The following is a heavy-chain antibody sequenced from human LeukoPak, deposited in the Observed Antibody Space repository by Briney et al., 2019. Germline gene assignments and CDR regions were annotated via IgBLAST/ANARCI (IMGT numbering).Heavy chain of an antibody. J-gene: IGHJ4*02. Sequence: SETLSLTRTVSGGSISSGVYYWSWIRQHPGKGLEFIGYIYYSGSTYYNPSLKSRVTISVDTSKNQFSLKLSSVSAADTAVYYCARNFRDHHDDTYYGYYFDYWGQGTLVTVSS. V-gene: IGHV4-31*03. CDR1: GGSISSGVYY. D-gene: IGHD3-10*01. CDR3: ARNFRDHHDDTYYGYYFDY. CDR2: IYYSGST.